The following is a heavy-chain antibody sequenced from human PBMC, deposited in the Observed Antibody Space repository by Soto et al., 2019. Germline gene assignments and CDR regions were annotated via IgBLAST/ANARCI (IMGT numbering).Heavy chain of an antibody. CDR2: FFIGGNT. CDR3: ARLGEYYQSLDP. D-gene: IGHD2-2*01. Sequence: TSETLSLTCAVSGGSISSSTYYWGWMRQPPGKGLEWIASFFIGGNTYYNPSLKCRVTISVVTSKNQFSLKLSSVTAADTAVYYCARLGEYYQSLDPWGPGTLVTVSS. V-gene: IGHV4-39*01. J-gene: IGHJ5*02. CDR1: GGSISSSTYY.